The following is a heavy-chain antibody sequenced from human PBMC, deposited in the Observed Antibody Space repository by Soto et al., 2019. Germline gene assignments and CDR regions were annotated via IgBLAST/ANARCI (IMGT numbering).Heavy chain of an antibody. V-gene: IGHV4-34*01. CDR1: GGSFSGYY. CDR2: INHSGST. Sequence: SETLSLTCAVYGGSFSGYYWSWIRQPPGKGLEWSGEINHSGSTNYNPSLKSRVTISVDTSKNQFSLKLSSVTAADTAVYYCARGNYDFWSGIKDAFDIWGQGTMVTVSS. CDR3: ARGNYDFWSGIKDAFDI. D-gene: IGHD3-3*01. J-gene: IGHJ3*02.